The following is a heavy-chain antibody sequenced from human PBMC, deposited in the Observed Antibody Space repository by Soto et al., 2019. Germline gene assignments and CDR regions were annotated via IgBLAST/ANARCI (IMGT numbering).Heavy chain of an antibody. CDR2: IIPMLGMS. CDR1: GDTLNFYT. CDR3: ATNYGSGSTHFDY. D-gene: IGHD3-10*01. V-gene: IGHV1-69*02. Sequence: QVQLVQSGAEVKKPGSPVRVSCTASGDTLNFYTISWVRQVPGQGHEWMGRIIPMLGMSNYAQKFQGRVTIMADKSTSTVYMNLSGLTSEDTAVYYCATNYGSGSTHFDYWGQGTLVTVSS. J-gene: IGHJ4*02.